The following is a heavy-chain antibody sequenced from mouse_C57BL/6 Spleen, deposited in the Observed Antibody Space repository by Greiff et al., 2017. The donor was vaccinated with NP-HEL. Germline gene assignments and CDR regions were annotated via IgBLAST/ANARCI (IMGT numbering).Heavy chain of an antibody. CDR3: ARPLYQGFAY. D-gene: IGHD2-1*01. J-gene: IGHJ3*01. Sequence: QVQLKESGPELVKPGASVKISCKASGYAFSSSWMNWVKQRPGKGLEWIGRIYPGDGDTNYNGKFKGKATLTADKSSSTAYMQLSSLTSEDSAVYFCARPLYQGFAYWGQGTLVTVSA. CDR1: GYAFSSSW. CDR2: IYPGDGDT. V-gene: IGHV1-82*01.